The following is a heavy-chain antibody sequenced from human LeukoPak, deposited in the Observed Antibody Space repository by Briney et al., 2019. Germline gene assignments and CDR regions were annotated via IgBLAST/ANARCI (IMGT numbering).Heavy chain of an antibody. D-gene: IGHD3-22*01. J-gene: IGHJ4*02. V-gene: IGHV3-74*01. CDR3: AKAYYDSSGYYYPFDY. CDR1: GFTFSSYW. Sequence: PGGSLRLSCAASGFTFSSYWMHWVRQAPGKGLVWVSRINSDGSSTSYADSVKGRFTISRDNAKNTLYLQMNSLRAEDTAVYYCAKAYYDSSGYYYPFDYWGQGTLVTVSS. CDR2: INSDGSST.